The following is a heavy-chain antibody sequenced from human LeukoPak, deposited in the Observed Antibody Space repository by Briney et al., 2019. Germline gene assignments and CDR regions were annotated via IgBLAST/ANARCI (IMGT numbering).Heavy chain of an antibody. Sequence: GASVKVSCKASGGTFSSYAISWVRQAPGQGLEWMGGIIPIFGTANYAQKFQGRVTITTDESTSTAYMELSSLRSEDTAVYYCARGISMVRGVAPGYWGQGTLVTVSS. D-gene: IGHD3-10*01. CDR2: IIPIFGTA. J-gene: IGHJ4*02. V-gene: IGHV1-69*05. CDR1: GGTFSSYA. CDR3: ARGISMVRGVAPGY.